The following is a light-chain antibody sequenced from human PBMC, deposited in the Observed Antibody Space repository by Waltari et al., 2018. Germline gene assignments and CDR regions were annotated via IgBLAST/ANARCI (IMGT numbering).Light chain of an antibody. J-gene: IGKJ1*01. CDR2: GAS. Sequence: EVVLTQSPGTLSLSPGERATLSCRASESVDSKLAWYQQNPGQAPRLLIYGASRRATGMPDRCSGSGSGTDFTLTISRLEPEDFAVYYCQQYRYSPWTFGQGTTVEI. CDR3: QQYRYSPWT. CDR1: ESVDSK. V-gene: IGKV3-20*01.